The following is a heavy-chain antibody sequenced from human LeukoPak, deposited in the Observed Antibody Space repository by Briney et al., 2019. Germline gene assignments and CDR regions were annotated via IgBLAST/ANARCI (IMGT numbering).Heavy chain of an antibody. CDR1: GFTFSSSW. CDR2: INQDGTEK. CDR3: ARGGKDKYCSSMTCPFFDY. J-gene: IGHJ4*02. V-gene: IGHV3-7*01. D-gene: IGHD2-2*01. Sequence: PGGSLRLSCAASGFTFSSSWMSWVRQAPGKGLEWVANINQDGTEKYYVDSVKGRFTISRDNAKNSLYLQMNSLRAEDTAVYYCARGGKDKYCSSMTCPFFDYWGQGTPVTVSS.